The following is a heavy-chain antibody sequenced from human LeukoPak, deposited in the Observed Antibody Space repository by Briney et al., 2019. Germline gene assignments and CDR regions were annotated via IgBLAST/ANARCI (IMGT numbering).Heavy chain of an antibody. Sequence: SETLSLTCAVYGGSFSGYYWSWIRQPPGKGLEWIGEINHSGSTNYNPSLKSRVTISVDTSKNQFPLKLSSVTAADTAVYYCARVKFPRSAFDIWGQGTMVTVSS. J-gene: IGHJ3*02. V-gene: IGHV4-34*01. CDR3: ARVKFPRSAFDI. CDR2: INHSGST. CDR1: GGSFSGYY.